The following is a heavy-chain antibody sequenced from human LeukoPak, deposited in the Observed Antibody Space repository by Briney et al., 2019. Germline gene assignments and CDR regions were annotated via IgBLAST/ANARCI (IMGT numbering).Heavy chain of an antibody. Sequence: GGSLRLSCAASGFTFSSSAMSWVCQAPGKGLEWVGRIKSKTDGGTTDYAAPVKGRFTISRDNSKNTLYLQTNSLRAEDTAVYYCAKASSFGGRRVVVVTTDYWGQGTLVTVSS. CDR1: GFTFSSSA. D-gene: IGHD3-22*01. CDR3: AKASSFGGRRVVVVTTDY. V-gene: IGHV3-15*01. J-gene: IGHJ4*02. CDR2: IKSKTDGGTT.